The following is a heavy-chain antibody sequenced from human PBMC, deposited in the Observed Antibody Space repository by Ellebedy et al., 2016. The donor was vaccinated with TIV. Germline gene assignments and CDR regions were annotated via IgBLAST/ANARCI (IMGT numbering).Heavy chain of an antibody. CDR3: AKVLDIVVVPAASDWFDP. V-gene: IGHV3-30-3*01. CDR2: ISYDGTNK. Sequence: GGSLRLSXAASGFTFSRYAMHWVRQAPGKGLEWVAVISYDGTNKYYADSVKGRFTISRDNSKNTLYLQMNSLRAEDTAVYYCAKVLDIVVVPAASDWFDPWGQGTLVTVSS. CDR1: GFTFSRYA. J-gene: IGHJ5*02. D-gene: IGHD2-2*01.